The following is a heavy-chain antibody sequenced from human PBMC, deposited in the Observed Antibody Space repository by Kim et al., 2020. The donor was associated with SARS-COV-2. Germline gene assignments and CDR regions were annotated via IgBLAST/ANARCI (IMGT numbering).Heavy chain of an antibody. CDR1: GFTFTSSA. CDR3: AADPLHSGYVPYYYGMDA. D-gene: IGHD5-12*01. J-gene: IGHJ6*01. V-gene: IGHV1-58*01. CDR2: IVVGSGNT. Sequence: SVKVSCKASGFTFTSSAVQWVRQARGQRLEWIGWIVVGSGNTNYAQKFQERVTITRDISTSTAYMELSSLRSENTAVYYCAADPLHSGYVPYYYGMDAW.